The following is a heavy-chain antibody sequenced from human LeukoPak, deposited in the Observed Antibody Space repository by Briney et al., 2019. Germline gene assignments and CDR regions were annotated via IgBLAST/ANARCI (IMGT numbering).Heavy chain of an antibody. CDR1: GYTFTSYA. V-gene: IGHV1-3*01. CDR2: INAGNGNT. D-gene: IGHD6-6*01. J-gene: IGHJ4*02. Sequence: ASVKVSCKASGYTFTSYAMHWVRQAPGQRLEWMGWINAGNGNTKYSQKFQGRVTITRDTSASTAYMELSSLRSEDTAVYYCATAPIRKEYSSLLDYWGQGTLVTVSS. CDR3: ATAPIRKEYSSLLDY.